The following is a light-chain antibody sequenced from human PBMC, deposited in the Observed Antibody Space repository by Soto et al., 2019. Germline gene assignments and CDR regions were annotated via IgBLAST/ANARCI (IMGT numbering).Light chain of an antibody. Sequence: QSVLTQPRSVSGSPGHSVPISFTGTSSDVGAYNYVSCYQQHPDKAPKLMIYDVSKRPSGVPDRFSVSKSGNTASLTISGLQAEDEADYYCCSYAGSDTYVVFGGGTKVTVL. V-gene: IGLV2-11*01. J-gene: IGLJ2*01. CDR1: SSDVGAYNY. CDR2: DVS. CDR3: CSYAGSDTYVV.